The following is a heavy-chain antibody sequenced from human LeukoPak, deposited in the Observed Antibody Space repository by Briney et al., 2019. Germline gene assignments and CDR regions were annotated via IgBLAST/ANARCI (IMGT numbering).Heavy chain of an antibody. V-gene: IGHV3-30*02. D-gene: IGHD4-23*01. Sequence: PGGSLRLSCAASGFTFSSYGMHWVRQAPGKGLEWVAFIRYDGSNKYYADSVKGRFTISRDNSKNTLYLQMNSLRAEDTAVYYCAKGHSYGGNSGEIFDYWGQGTLVTVSS. J-gene: IGHJ4*02. CDR2: IRYDGSNK. CDR1: GFTFSSYG. CDR3: AKGHSYGGNSGEIFDY.